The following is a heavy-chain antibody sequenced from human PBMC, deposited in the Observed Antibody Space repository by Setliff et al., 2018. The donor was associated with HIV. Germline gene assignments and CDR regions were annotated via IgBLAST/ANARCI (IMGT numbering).Heavy chain of an antibody. CDR2: IYQSGNA. J-gene: IGHJ6*03. D-gene: IGHD5-12*01. V-gene: IGHV4-39*07. CDR1: GDSISSNNYF. Sequence: TLSLTCTVSGDSISSNNYFCGWIRQTPGKGLEWIGNIYQSGNAYYNPSLKSRVTMSVDTSKNQFSLKLSSVTAADTAVYYCARDSSIVATTHYYYYMDVWGKGTTVTVSS. CDR3: ARDSSIVATTHYYYYMDV.